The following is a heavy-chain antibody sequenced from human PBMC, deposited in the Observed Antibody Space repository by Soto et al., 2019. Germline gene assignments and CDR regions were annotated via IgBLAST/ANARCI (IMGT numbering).Heavy chain of an antibody. J-gene: IGHJ4*02. CDR2: ISYDGSNK. Sequence: GGSLRLSCAASGFTFSSYAMHWVRQAPGKGLEWVAVISYDGSNKYYADSVKGRFTISRDNSKNTLYLQMNSLRAEDTAVYYCARARSGWPWHQQYYFDYWGQGTLVTVSS. CDR3: ARARSGWPWHQQYYFDY. D-gene: IGHD6-19*01. CDR1: GFTFSSYA. V-gene: IGHV3-30-3*01.